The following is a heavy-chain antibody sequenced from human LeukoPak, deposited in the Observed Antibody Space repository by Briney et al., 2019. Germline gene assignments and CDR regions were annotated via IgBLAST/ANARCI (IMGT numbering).Heavy chain of an antibody. CDR1: GGSISSYY. CDR2: IYYSGST. D-gene: IGHD4-11*01. CDR3: ARGDYNGNPDFDS. J-gene: IGHJ4*02. Sequence: SETLSLTCTVSGGSISSYYWSRIRQPPGKGLEWIGYIYYSGSTNYNPSLKSRVTISVDTSKNQFSLKLNSVTAADTAVYYCARGDYNGNPDFDSWGQGTLVTVSS. V-gene: IGHV4-59*01.